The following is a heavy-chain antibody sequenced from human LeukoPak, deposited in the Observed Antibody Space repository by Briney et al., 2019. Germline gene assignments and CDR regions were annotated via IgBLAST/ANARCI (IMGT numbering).Heavy chain of an antibody. V-gene: IGHV4-38-2*02. Sequence: SETLSLTCTVSGYSISSGYYWGWIRQPPGKGLEWIGEINHSGSTNYNPSLKSRVTISVDTSKNQFSLKLSSVTAADTAVYYCARQRAYYYGSGSYSRTDYWGQGTLVTVSS. CDR3: ARQRAYYYGSGSYSRTDY. CDR2: INHSGST. CDR1: GYSISSGYY. J-gene: IGHJ4*02. D-gene: IGHD3-10*01.